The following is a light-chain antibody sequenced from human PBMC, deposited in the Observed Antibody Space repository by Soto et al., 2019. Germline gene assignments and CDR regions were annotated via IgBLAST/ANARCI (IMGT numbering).Light chain of an antibody. J-gene: IGKJ4*01. V-gene: IGKV1-33*01. Sequence: IQMTQSPPSLSASVGDRVTITCQASQDIGNYLSWYQQKLGKTPKLLIYDASSLETGVPPRFSGSGSGTDFAFTITSLQPEDFATYYCQQYGDLPLTFGGGTKVEIK. CDR2: DAS. CDR3: QQYGDLPLT. CDR1: QDIGNY.